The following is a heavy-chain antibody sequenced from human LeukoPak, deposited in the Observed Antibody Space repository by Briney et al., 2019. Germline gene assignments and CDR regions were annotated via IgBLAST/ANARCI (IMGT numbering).Heavy chain of an antibody. CDR1: GGSISSGSYY. CDR2: IYTSGST. D-gene: IGHD3-22*01. Sequence: SETLSLTCTVSGGSISSGSYYWSWIRQPAGKGLEWIGRIYTSGSTNYNPPLKSRVTISVDTSKNQFSLKLSSVTAADTAVYYCATDRPYYYDSSGYRQRYYYYYYMDVWGKGTTVTVSS. V-gene: IGHV4-61*02. CDR3: ATDRPYYYDSSGYRQRYYYYYYMDV. J-gene: IGHJ6*03.